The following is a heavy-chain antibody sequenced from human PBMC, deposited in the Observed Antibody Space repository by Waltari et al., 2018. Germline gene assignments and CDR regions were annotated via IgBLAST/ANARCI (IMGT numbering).Heavy chain of an antibody. CDR1: GGPISRYY. CDR2: IYTSGST. V-gene: IGHV4-4*07. Sequence: QVQLQESGPGLVKPSETLSLTCTVSGGPISRYYWIWIRQPAGKGLEWIGRIYTSGSTNYNPSLKSRVTMSVDTSKNQFSLKLSSVTAADTAVYYCAREMDTAMVFDYWGQGTLVTVSS. J-gene: IGHJ4*02. D-gene: IGHD5-18*01. CDR3: AREMDTAMVFDY.